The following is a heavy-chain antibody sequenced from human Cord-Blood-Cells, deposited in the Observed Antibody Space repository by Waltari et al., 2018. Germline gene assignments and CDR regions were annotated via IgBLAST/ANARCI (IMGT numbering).Heavy chain of an antibody. Sequence: QVQLQQWGAGLLKPSETLSLTCAVYGGSFSGYYWSWIRQPPGKGLEWIGEINHSGSTNYNPSLKSRVTISVDTSKIQFSLKLSSVTAADTAVYYCARLPISGSYDYWGQGTLVTVSS. J-gene: IGHJ4*02. CDR3: ARLPISGSYDY. CDR2: INHSGST. D-gene: IGHD1-26*01. CDR1: GGSFSGYY. V-gene: IGHV4-34*01.